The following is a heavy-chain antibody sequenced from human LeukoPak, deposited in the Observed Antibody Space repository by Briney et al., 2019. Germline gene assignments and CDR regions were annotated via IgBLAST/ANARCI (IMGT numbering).Heavy chain of an antibody. Sequence: ASVKVSCKASGYTFTGYYMHWVRQAPGQGLELMGRINPNSGGTNYAQKFQGRVTMTRDTSISIAYMELSRLRSDDTAVYYCARVSPKEDSGYDDYWGQGTLVTVSS. D-gene: IGHD5-12*01. CDR2: INPNSGGT. CDR3: ARVSPKEDSGYDDY. CDR1: GYTFTGYY. V-gene: IGHV1-2*06. J-gene: IGHJ4*02.